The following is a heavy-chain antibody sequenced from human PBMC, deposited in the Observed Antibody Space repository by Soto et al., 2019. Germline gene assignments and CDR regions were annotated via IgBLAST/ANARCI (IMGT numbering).Heavy chain of an antibody. J-gene: IGHJ4*01. D-gene: IGHD5-12*01. CDR3: ARGNSGYFELED. V-gene: IGHV3-7*03. Sequence: EVQLVESGGGLVQPGGSLRLSCAASGFTFSSHWMSWVRQAPGKGLEWVANIKQDGSEKYYVDSVKSRFTISRDNAKNSLYLQMGSLRAEDAAVYYCARGNSGYFELEDWGQGILVTVSS. CDR2: IKQDGSEK. CDR1: GFTFSSHW.